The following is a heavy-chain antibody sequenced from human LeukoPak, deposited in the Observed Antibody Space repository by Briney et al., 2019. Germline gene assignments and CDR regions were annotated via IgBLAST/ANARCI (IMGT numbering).Heavy chain of an antibody. CDR1: GYTFTSYG. CDR3: AHLYPDSSGPNAFDI. D-gene: IGHD3-22*01. Sequence: ASVKVSCKASGYTFTSYGISWVRQAPGQGLEWMGWISAYNGNTNYAQKLQGRVTMTTDTSTSTAYMELRSLRSDDTAVYYCAHLYPDSSGPNAFDIWGQGTMVTVSS. V-gene: IGHV1-18*01. CDR2: ISAYNGNT. J-gene: IGHJ3*02.